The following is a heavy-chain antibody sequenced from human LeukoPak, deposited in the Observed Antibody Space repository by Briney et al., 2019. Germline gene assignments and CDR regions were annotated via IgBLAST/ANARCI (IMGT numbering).Heavy chain of an antibody. Sequence: GRSLRLSCAASGFTFSSYAMNWVRQAPGKGLEWVSTISGSGGSTNYAVSVKGRFTISRDNSKNTLYLQMNSLRAEDTAVYYCAKDSGVSIVDLYGMDVWGQGTTVTVSS. J-gene: IGHJ6*02. CDR2: ISGSGGST. D-gene: IGHD1-26*01. V-gene: IGHV3-23*01. CDR1: GFTFSSYA. CDR3: AKDSGVSIVDLYGMDV.